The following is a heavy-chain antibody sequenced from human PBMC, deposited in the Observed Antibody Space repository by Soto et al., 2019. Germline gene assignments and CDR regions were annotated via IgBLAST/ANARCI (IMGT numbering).Heavy chain of an antibody. Sequence: GESLKISCKGSVYSFASHWVAWVRQMPEKGLEWIGTIYPGDSDTKYSSAFRGHVTISADTSVSTAYLQWRSLEATDSAIYYCARYSGSYWHYLDFWGQETLVTVSS. V-gene: IGHV5-51*01. CDR3: ARYSGSYWHYLDF. CDR2: IYPGDSDT. D-gene: IGHD1-26*01. CDR1: VYSFASHW. J-gene: IGHJ4*02.